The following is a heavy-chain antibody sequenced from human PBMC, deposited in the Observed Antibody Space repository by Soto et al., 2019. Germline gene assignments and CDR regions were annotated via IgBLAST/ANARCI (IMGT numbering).Heavy chain of an antibody. CDR2: IIPIFGTA. J-gene: IGHJ4*02. Sequence: SVKVSCKASGGTFSSYAISWLRQAPGQGLEWMGGIIPIFGTANYAQKFQGRVTITADESTSTAYMELSSLRSEDTAVYYCARDRTEAAAGYYYWGQGTLVTVS. V-gene: IGHV1-69*13. D-gene: IGHD6-13*01. CDR3: ARDRTEAAAGYYY. CDR1: GGTFSSYA.